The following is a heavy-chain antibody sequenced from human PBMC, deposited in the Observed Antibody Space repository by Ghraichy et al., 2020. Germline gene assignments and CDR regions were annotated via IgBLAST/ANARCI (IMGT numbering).Heavy chain of an antibody. D-gene: IGHD3-16*02. V-gene: IGHV4-31*03. CDR2: IYYSGST. J-gene: IGHJ4*02. CDR1: GGSISSGGYY. CDR3: ARVSPDDDLFWGSYRYYFDY. Sequence: SETLSLTCTVSGGSISSGGYYWSWIRQHPGKGLEWIGYIYYSGSTYYNPSLKSRVTISVDTSKNQFSLKLSSVTAADTAVYYCARVSPDDDLFWGSYRYYFDYWGQGTLVTVSS.